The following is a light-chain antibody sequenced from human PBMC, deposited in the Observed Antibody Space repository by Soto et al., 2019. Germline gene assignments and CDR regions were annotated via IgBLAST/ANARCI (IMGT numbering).Light chain of an antibody. V-gene: IGLV2-14*01. J-gene: IGLJ1*01. CDR3: SSYTRSSTQV. Sequence: QSALTQPASVSGSPGQSITISCTGTSSDVGGYNYVSWYQQHPGKAPKLMIYDVSNRPSGVSNRFSGSKSGNTASLTISGLQAEDEADYYCSSYTRSSTQVFGTGTKPTVL. CDR2: DVS. CDR1: SSDVGGYNY.